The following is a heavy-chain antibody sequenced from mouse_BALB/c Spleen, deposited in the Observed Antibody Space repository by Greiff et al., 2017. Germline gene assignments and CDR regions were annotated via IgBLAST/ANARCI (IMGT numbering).Heavy chain of an antibody. CDR2: INSNGGST. V-gene: IGHV5-6-3*01. CDR3: ARDQDPYAMDY. Sequence: EVKLMESGGGLVQPGGSLKLSCAASGFTFSSYGMSWVRQTPDKRLELVATINSNGGSTYYPDSVKGRFTISRDNAKNTLYLQMSSLKSEDTAMYYCARDQDPYAMDYWGQGTSVTVSS. CDR1: GFTFSSYG. J-gene: IGHJ4*01. D-gene: IGHD3-2*02.